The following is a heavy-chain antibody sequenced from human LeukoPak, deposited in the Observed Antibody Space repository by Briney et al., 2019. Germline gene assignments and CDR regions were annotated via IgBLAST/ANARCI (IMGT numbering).Heavy chain of an antibody. CDR3: AKDRSMALTGYYTQYYFDY. V-gene: IGHV3-23*01. CDR1: GFTFSSYA. D-gene: IGHD3-9*01. Sequence: AGGSLRLSCAASGFTFSSYAMNWVRQAPGKGLEWVSATSGSGGSTYYADSVKGRFNISRDNSKNTLYLQMNSLRAEDTAVYYCAKDRSMALTGYYTQYYFDYWGQGTLVTVSS. J-gene: IGHJ4*02. CDR2: TSGSGGST.